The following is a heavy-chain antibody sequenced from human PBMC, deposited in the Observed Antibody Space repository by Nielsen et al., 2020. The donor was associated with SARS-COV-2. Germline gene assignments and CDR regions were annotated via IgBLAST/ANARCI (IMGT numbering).Heavy chain of an antibody. CDR1: GFTFDDYG. V-gene: IGHV3-20*04. CDR2: INWNGGST. J-gene: IGHJ3*02. CDR3: ARAIAAAGLTLDAIDI. Sequence: GESLKISCAASGFTFDDYGMSWGRQAPGKGLEWVSGINWNGGSTGYADSVKGRFTISRDNAKNSLYLQMNSLRDEDTALYYCARAIAAAGLTLDAIDIWGQGTMVTVSS. D-gene: IGHD6-13*01.